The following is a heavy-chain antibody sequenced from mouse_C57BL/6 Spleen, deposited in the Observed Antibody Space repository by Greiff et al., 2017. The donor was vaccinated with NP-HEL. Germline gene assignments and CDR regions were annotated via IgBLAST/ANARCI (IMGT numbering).Heavy chain of an antibody. CDR1: GFTFSSYG. V-gene: IGHV5-6*01. CDR2: ISSGGSYT. D-gene: IGHD2-3*01. Sequence: EVKRVESGGDLVKPGGSLKLSCAASGFTFSSYGMSWVRQTPDKRLEWVATISSGGSYTYYPDSVKGRFTISRDNAKNTLYLQMSSLKSEDTAMYYCARHCDGDGDAMDYWGQGTSVTVSS. CDR3: ARHCDGDGDAMDY. J-gene: IGHJ4*01.